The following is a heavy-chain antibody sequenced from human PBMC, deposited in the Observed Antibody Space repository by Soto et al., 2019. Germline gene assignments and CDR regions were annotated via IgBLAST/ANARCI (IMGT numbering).Heavy chain of an antibody. V-gene: IGHV3-23*01. J-gene: IGHJ6*03. D-gene: IGHD4-4*01. CDR2: ISGSGGST. CDR3: AREHDYSNYGYYYMDV. Sequence: GGSLRLSCAASGFTFSSYAMSWVRQAPGKGLEWVSAISGSGGSTYYADSVKGRFTISRDNSKNTLYLQMNSLRAEDTAVYYCAREHDYSNYGYYYMDVWGKGTTVTVSS. CDR1: GFTFSSYA.